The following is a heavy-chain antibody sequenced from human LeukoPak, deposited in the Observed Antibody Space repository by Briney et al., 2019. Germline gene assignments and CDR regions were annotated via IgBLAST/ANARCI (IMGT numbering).Heavy chain of an antibody. J-gene: IGHJ6*02. CDR1: GFTFSSYA. Sequence: GGSLRLSCAASGFTFSSYAMSWVRQAPGKGLEWVSSISSSSSYIYYANSVKGRFTISRDNAKNSLYLQMNSVRAGDTAVYYCAREKGPYPVTHYYYYGMDVWGQGTTVIVSS. CDR2: ISSSSSYI. CDR3: AREKGPYPVTHYYYYGMDV. V-gene: IGHV3-21*01. D-gene: IGHD1-14*01.